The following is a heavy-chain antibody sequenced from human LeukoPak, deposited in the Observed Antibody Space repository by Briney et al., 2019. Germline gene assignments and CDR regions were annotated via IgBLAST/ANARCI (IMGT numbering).Heavy chain of an antibody. CDR2: IYYSGST. J-gene: IGHJ4*02. CDR1: GGSISSSGYY. Sequence: SETLSLTCTVAGGSISSSGYYWSWIRQHPGKGLEGIGYIYYSGSTHDNPSLKSRATISIDTSKNQFSLKLSSVTAADTAVYYCAGYSSWLSGYFDYWGQGTLVTVSS. D-gene: IGHD6-13*01. V-gene: IGHV4-31*03. CDR3: AGYSSWLSGYFDY.